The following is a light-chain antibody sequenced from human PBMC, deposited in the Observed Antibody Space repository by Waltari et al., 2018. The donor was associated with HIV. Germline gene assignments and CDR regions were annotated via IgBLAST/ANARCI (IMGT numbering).Light chain of an antibody. Sequence: QSALTQPASVSGSPGQSITISCTGASSDVGGYTYVSWYQHHPGKAPKPMIYDVSERPSGGSNRFSGAKSGNTASLTISGLQAEDEADYYCCSYAGSSTLLFGGGTKVTVL. CDR1: SSDVGGYTY. V-gene: IGLV2-23*02. CDR2: DVS. CDR3: CSYAGSSTLL. J-gene: IGLJ3*02.